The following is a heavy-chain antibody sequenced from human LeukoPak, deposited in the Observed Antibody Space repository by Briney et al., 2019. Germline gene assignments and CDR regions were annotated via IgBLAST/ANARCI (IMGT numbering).Heavy chain of an antibody. CDR3: AKLGELRYFQH. D-gene: IGHD1-26*01. CDR2: ITNSGGST. Sequence: PGGSLRLSCAASGFTFGNCAMTWVRQAPGKGLEWVSAITNSGGSTFYADSVKGRFTISRDNSKNTLYLQMNSLRAEDTAVYYCAKLGELRYFQHWGQGTLVTVSS. J-gene: IGHJ1*01. CDR1: GFTFGNCA. V-gene: IGHV3-23*01.